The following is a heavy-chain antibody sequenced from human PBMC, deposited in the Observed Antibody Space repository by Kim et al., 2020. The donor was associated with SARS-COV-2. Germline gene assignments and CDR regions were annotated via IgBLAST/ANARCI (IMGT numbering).Heavy chain of an antibody. J-gene: IGHJ1*01. V-gene: IGHV3-30*04. CDR3: ARGRGYDSSGYYRG. Sequence: GGSLRLSCAASGFTFSSYAMHWVRQAPGKVLEWVAVISYDGSNKFYTDSVQGRFTISRDTSKNTLYLQMNSLRAEDTAVYYCARGRGYDSSGYYRGWGQG. CDR1: GFTFSSYA. CDR2: ISYDGSNK. D-gene: IGHD3-22*01.